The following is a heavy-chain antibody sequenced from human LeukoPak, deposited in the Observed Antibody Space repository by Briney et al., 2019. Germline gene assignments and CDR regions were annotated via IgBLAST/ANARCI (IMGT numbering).Heavy chain of an antibody. Sequence: PGGSLRLSCAASGLTFSNYAMTWVRQAPGKGLEWVSGVSGSGGSTYYADSVKGRFTVSRDNSKNTLYLQMSSLRDEDTAVYYCAKYRTTSSSRDFDNWGPGTLVTVSS. CDR3: AKYRTTSSSRDFDN. V-gene: IGHV3-23*01. CDR2: VSGSGGST. D-gene: IGHD6-6*01. J-gene: IGHJ4*02. CDR1: GLTFSNYA.